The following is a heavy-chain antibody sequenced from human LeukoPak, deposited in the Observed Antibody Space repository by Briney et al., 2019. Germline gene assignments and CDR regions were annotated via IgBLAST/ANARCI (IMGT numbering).Heavy chain of an antibody. J-gene: IGHJ4*02. Sequence: KAGGSLRLSCAGSGFTFSSYTMNWVRQAPGKGLEWVSSISSSATYIYYADSVRGRFTISRDDAKNSLFLHMNSLRAEDTAVYYCATWDDYSDYVAFEYWGQGTLVTVSS. CDR2: ISSSATYI. CDR1: GFTFSSYT. V-gene: IGHV3-21*01. D-gene: IGHD4-11*01. CDR3: ATWDDYSDYVAFEY.